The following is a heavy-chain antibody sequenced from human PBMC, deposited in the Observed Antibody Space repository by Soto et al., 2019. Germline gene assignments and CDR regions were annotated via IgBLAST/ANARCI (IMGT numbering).Heavy chain of an antibody. CDR1: GGTFSSYT. D-gene: IGHD5-12*01. CDR2: IIPILGIA. CDR3: ARAPYVNIVATTYYFDY. J-gene: IGHJ4*02. V-gene: IGHV1-69*02. Sequence: SVKVSCKASGGTFSSYTISWVRQAPGQGLEWMGRIIPILGIANYAQKFQGRVTITADKSTSTAYMELSSLRSEDTAVYYCARAPYVNIVATTYYFDYWGQGTLVTVSS.